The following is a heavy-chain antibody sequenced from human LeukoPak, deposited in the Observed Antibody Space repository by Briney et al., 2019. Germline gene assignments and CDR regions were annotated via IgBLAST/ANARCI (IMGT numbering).Heavy chain of an antibody. CDR3: ARDDFYDGGY. CDR2: ISGSGGST. V-gene: IGHV3-23*01. Sequence: GGSLRLSCAASGFTFSSYAMSWVRQAPGKGLEWVSAISGSGGSTYYADSVKGRFTISRDNAKNSLFLQMNSLRAEDTAVYYCARDDFYDGGYWGQGTLVTVSS. CDR1: GFTFSSYA. D-gene: IGHD2-21*02. J-gene: IGHJ4*02.